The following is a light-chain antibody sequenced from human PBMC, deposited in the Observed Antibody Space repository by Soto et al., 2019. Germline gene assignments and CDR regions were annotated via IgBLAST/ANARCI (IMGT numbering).Light chain of an antibody. Sequence: QSVLTQPPSVSAAPGQKVTISCSGSSSNIGNNFVSWYQQIPGAAPKLLIYDSNRRPSGIPDRFSASKSGTSATLGITGLQAGDEADYYCGTWDSSLSAGLFGGGTKLTVL. J-gene: IGLJ2*01. CDR3: GTWDSSLSAGL. CDR1: SSNIGNNF. CDR2: DSN. V-gene: IGLV1-51*01.